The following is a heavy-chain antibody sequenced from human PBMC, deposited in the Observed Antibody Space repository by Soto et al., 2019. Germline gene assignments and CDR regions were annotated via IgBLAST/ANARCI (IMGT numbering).Heavy chain of an antibody. CDR3: ANAKNMDVDIVAPEFDY. J-gene: IGHJ4*02. V-gene: IGHV3-30*18. D-gene: IGHD5-12*01. Sequence: QVQLVESGGGVVQPGRSLRLSCAASGFTFSSYGMHWVRQAPGKGLEWVAVISYDGSNKYYADSVKCRFTISRDNSKNKLYLQMNSLKAEDTAVYYCANAKNMDVDIVAPEFDYWGQGTLVTVSS. CDR2: ISYDGSNK. CDR1: GFTFSSYG.